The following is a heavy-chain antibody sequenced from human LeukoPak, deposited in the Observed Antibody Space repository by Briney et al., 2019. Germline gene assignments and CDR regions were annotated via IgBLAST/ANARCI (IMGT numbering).Heavy chain of an antibody. D-gene: IGHD5-24*01. Sequence: ASVKVSCKASGYTFTSYGISWVRQAPGQGLEWMGWISAYNGNTNYAQKLQGRVTMTTDTSTSTAYMELRSLRSDDTAVYYCAKTPVGMVPLDYWGQGTLVTVSS. V-gene: IGHV1-18*01. J-gene: IGHJ4*02. CDR2: ISAYNGNT. CDR1: GYTFTSYG. CDR3: AKTPVGMVPLDY.